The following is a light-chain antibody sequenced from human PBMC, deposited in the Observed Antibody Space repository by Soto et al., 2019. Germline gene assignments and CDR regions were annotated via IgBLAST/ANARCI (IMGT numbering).Light chain of an antibody. CDR3: QQRSNWAWT. CDR1: QSVSSY. V-gene: IGKV3-11*01. Sequence: EIVLTQSPATLSLSPGERATLFCRASQSVSSYLAWYQKKPGQAARLLLYDAANRATGIAARFSGSGSGTDFTSTISSLEHEDFAVYYWQQRSNWAWTFGQGTRLEIK. J-gene: IGKJ5*01. CDR2: DAA.